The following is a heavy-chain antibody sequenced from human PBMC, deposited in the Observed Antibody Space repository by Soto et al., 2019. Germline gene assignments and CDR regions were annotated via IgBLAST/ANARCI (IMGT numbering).Heavy chain of an antibody. D-gene: IGHD2-2*01. CDR1: GGTFSSYA. V-gene: IGHV1-69*01. J-gene: IGHJ6*02. Sequence: QVQLVQSGAEVKKPGSSVKVSCKASGGTFSSYAISWVRQAPRQGLEWMGGIIPISETTNYAQKCQGRVTITADESKSTAYVELSSLRSEDTAVYYCARSQGSSTSLEIYYYYRYGMDVWGQGTTVTVSS. CDR3: ARSQGSSTSLEIYYYYRYGMDV. CDR2: IIPISETT.